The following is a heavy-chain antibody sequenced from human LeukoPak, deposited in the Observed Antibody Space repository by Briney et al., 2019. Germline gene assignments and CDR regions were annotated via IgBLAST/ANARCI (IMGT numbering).Heavy chain of an antibody. CDR1: GFTFSSYS. D-gene: IGHD2-15*01. J-gene: IGHJ5*02. CDR3: ARGIGYCSGGSCDTSNWFDP. Sequence: PGGSLRLSCAASGFTFSSYSMNWVRQAPGKGLEWVSSISSSSSYIYYADSVKGRFTISRDNAKNSLYLQMNSLRAEDTAVYYCARGIGYCSGGSCDTSNWFDPWGQGTLVTVSS. V-gene: IGHV3-21*01. CDR2: ISSSSSYI.